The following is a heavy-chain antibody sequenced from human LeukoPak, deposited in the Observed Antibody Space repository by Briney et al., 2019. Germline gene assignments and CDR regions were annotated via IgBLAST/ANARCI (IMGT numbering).Heavy chain of an antibody. J-gene: IGHJ6*02. CDR2: INTNTGNP. V-gene: IGHV7-4-1*02. Sequence: ASVKVSCKASGYTFTSYAMNRVRQAPGQGLEWMGWINTNTGNPTYAQGFTGRFVFSLDTSVSTAYLQISSLKAEDTAVYYCARDSPREYQLLVYYYYGMDVWGQGTTVTVSS. CDR3: ARDSPREYQLLVYYYYGMDV. D-gene: IGHD2-2*01. CDR1: GYTFTSYA.